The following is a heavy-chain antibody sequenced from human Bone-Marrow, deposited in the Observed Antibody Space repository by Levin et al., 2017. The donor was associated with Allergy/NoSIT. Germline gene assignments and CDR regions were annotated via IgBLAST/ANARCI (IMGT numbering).Heavy chain of an antibody. V-gene: IGHV3-74*03. Sequence: RGESLKISCAASGFTFSDHWMHWVRQAPGKGLVWVSGIKSDGSTTTYADAVKGRFTISRDNAKNTLYLQMKSLRAEDTAMYYCASLLPPVHSWGQGTLVIVSS. J-gene: IGHJ5*02. CDR1: GFTFSDHW. CDR3: ASLLPPVHS. CDR2: IKSDGSTT.